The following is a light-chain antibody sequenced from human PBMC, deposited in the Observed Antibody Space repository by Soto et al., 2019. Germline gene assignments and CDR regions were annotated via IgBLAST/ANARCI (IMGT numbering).Light chain of an antibody. CDR3: QQYGGSPLVT. CDR2: GAS. J-gene: IGKJ4*01. Sequence: EVVLTQSPGTLSLSPGERASLSCRASQSVYNNYLAWYQQKPGQSPRLLIYGASSRATGLPDRFSGSCSGTDFSLTISRLEPEDFSVYYCQQYGGSPLVTFGGGTKVEMK. CDR1: QSVYNNY. V-gene: IGKV3-20*01.